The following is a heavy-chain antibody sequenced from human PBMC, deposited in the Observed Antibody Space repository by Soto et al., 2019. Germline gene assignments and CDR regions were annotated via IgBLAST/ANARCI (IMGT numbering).Heavy chain of an antibody. CDR1: GGSVSSGNYY. CDR3: TRAPVSGSYCFDF. D-gene: IGHD1-26*01. V-gene: IGHV4-61*01. J-gene: IGHJ4*02. Sequence: SETLSLTCTVSGGSVSSGNYYWSWIRQPPGKGLEWIGYIFHTGTTNYNPSLKSRITISLDTSMNQFSLKLSSVTPADTAVYYCTRAPVSGSYCFDFWGQGTPVTVSS. CDR2: IFHTGTT.